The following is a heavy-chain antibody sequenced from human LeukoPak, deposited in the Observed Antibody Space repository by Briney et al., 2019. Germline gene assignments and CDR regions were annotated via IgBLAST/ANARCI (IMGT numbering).Heavy chain of an antibody. CDR2: INPSGGST. J-gene: IGHJ4*02. CDR1: GYTFTSYY. Sequence: ASVKVSCKASGYTFTSYYMHWVRQAPGQGLEWMGIINPSGGSTSYAQKFQGRVTTTRDTSTSTVYMELSSLRSEDTAVYYCARVYGYCSSTSCPYHFDYWGQGTLVTVSS. CDR3: ARVYGYCSSTSCPYHFDY. D-gene: IGHD2-2*03. V-gene: IGHV1-46*01.